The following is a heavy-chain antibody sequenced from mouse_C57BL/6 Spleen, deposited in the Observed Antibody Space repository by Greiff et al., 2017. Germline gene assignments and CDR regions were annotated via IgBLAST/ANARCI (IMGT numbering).Heavy chain of an antibody. D-gene: IGHD1-1*01. Sequence: EVKLVESGEGLVKPGGSLKLSCAASGFTFSSYAMSWVRQTPEKRLEWVAYISSGGDYIYYADTVKGRFTISRDNARNTLYLQMSSLKSEDTAMYYCTRANYYGSRGGYFDYWGQGTTLTVSS. V-gene: IGHV5-9-1*02. CDR3: TRANYYGSRGGYFDY. CDR2: ISSGGDYI. CDR1: GFTFSSYA. J-gene: IGHJ2*01.